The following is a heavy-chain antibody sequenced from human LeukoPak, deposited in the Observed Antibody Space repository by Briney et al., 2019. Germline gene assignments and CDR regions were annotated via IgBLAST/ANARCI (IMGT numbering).Heavy chain of an antibody. D-gene: IGHD4-11*01. CDR3: ARGRTATVTTNWFDP. J-gene: IGHJ5*02. CDR1: GGSISGHY. CDR2: IYYSGST. V-gene: IGHV4-59*11. Sequence: PSETLSLTCTVSGGSISGHYWSWIRQPPGKGLEWIGYIYYSGSTNYNPSLKSRVTISIDTSKTQFSLKVSSVTAAATAVYYCARGRTATVTTNWFDPWGQGTLVTVSS.